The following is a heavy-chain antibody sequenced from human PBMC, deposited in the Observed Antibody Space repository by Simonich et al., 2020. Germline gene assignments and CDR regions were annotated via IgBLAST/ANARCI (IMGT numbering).Heavy chain of an antibody. CDR2: VNPIFGKA. Sequence: QVQLVQSGAEVKKPGSSVKVSCKASGGTFSSYAISWVRQAPGQGLGLMGGVNPIFGKANYAQKFQGRVTITADESTSTAYMELSSLRSEDTAVYYCARSPTYSSSWYFDYWGQGTLVTVSS. D-gene: IGHD6-13*01. CDR3: ARSPTYSSSWYFDY. J-gene: IGHJ4*02. CDR1: GGTFSSYA. V-gene: IGHV1-69*01.